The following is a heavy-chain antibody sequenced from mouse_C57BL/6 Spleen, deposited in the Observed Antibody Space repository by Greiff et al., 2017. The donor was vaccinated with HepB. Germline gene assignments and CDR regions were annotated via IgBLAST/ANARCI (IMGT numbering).Heavy chain of an antibody. J-gene: IGHJ3*01. CDR3: AREDHDYGSSYLFAY. CDR2: IHPNSGST. CDR1: GYTFTSYW. Sequence: QVQLQQPGAELVKPGASVKLSCKASGYTFTSYWMHWVKQRPGQGLEWIGMIHPNSGSTNYNEKFKSKATLTVDKSSSTAYMQLSSLTSEDSAVYYCAREDHDYGSSYLFAYWGQGTLVTVSA. V-gene: IGHV1-64*01. D-gene: IGHD1-1*01.